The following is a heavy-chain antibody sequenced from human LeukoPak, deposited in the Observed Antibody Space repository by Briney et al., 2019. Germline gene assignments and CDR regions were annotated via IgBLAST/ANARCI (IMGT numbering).Heavy chain of an antibody. CDR1: GFTFSSYW. V-gene: IGHV3-7*01. CDR3: ARGDITTFGGVIALFDY. Sequence: GGSLRLSCAASGFTFSSYWMSWVRQAPGKGLEWVANIKQDGSEKYYVDSVKGRFTISRDNAKNSLYLQMNSLRAEDTAVYYCARGDITTFGGVIALFDYWGQGTLVTVSS. J-gene: IGHJ4*02. D-gene: IGHD3-16*02. CDR2: IKQDGSEK.